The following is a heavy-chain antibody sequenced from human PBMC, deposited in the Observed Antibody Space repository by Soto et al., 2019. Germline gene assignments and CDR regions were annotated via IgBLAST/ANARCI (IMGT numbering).Heavy chain of an antibody. CDR3: ARMAGPWYFDL. V-gene: IGHV4-34*01. J-gene: IGHJ2*01. CDR1: GGSFSGFY. Sequence: SETLSLTCAVHGGSFSGFYWTWIRQPPGKGLEWIGEINHSGSSNYSPPLKSRVTMSLDTSRNQFSLSLNSVTAADTAVYYCARMAGPWYFDLWGRGTMVTFSA. CDR2: INHSGSS.